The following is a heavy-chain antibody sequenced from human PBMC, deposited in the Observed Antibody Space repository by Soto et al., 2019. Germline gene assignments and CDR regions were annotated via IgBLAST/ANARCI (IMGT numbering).Heavy chain of an antibody. D-gene: IGHD3-22*01. CDR1: GFTFSSYW. V-gene: IGHV3-74*01. J-gene: IGHJ6*02. CDR3: ASGYYDYYYYGMDV. Sequence: GESLKISCAASGFTFSSYWMHWVRQAPGKGLVWVSRINSDGSSTSYADSVKGRFTISRDNAKNTLYLQMNSLRAEDTAVYYCASGYYDYYYYGMDVWGQGTTVTVSS. CDR2: INSDGSST.